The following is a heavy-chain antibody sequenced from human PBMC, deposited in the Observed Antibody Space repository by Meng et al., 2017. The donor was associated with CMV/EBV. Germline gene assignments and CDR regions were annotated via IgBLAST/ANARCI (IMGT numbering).Heavy chain of an antibody. Sequence: SVKVSCKASGGTFSSYAISWVRQAPGQGPEWMGGIIPILGIANYAQKFQGRVTITADKSTSTAYMELSSLRSEDTAVYYCARIYCSSTSCYRDYYYGMDVWGQGTTVTVSS. CDR1: GGTFSSYA. CDR3: ARIYCSSTSCYRDYYYGMDV. D-gene: IGHD2-2*01. J-gene: IGHJ6*02. CDR2: IIPILGIA. V-gene: IGHV1-69*10.